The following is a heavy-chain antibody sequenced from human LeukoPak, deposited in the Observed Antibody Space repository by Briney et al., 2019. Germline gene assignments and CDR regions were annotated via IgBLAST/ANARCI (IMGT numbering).Heavy chain of an antibody. CDR1: GYTLTSYD. CDR2: MNPNSGNT. Sequence: ASVKVSCKASGYTLTSYDINWVRQATGQGLEWMGWMNPNSGNTGYAQKFQGRVTITRNTSISTAYMELSSLRSEDTAVYYCARVETIFGVVTLDAFDIWGQGTMVTVSS. V-gene: IGHV1-8*03. D-gene: IGHD3-3*01. J-gene: IGHJ3*02. CDR3: ARVETIFGVVTLDAFDI.